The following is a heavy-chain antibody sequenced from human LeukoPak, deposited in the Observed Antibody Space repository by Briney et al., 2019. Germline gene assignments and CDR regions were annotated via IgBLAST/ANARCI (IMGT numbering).Heavy chain of an antibody. Sequence: PSHTLSLICPLACRSVSSSSSYCGWLRRPPGKGLEWIGSIYYSESTYYNPSLKRRVTISVDTSKTQFSLKLSSVTAADTAVYYCARRQYYDVWFDPWGQGTLVTVSS. CDR2: IYYSEST. J-gene: IGHJ5*02. V-gene: IGHV4-39*01. CDR3: ARRQYYDVWFDP. D-gene: IGHD3-22*01. CDR1: CRSVSSSSSY.